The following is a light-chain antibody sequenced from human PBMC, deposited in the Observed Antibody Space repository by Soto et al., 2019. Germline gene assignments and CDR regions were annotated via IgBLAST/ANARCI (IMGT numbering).Light chain of an antibody. CDR2: ETI. V-gene: IGKV3-11*01. Sequence: EIVLTQSPATLSLSPGERATLSCRASQSVTNYLAWYQQKAGQAPRLLIYETIHRATGIPARFSGSGSGTDCPLTISSLEPEDFAVYYCQHRSHWLITFGQGTRLEIK. CDR1: QSVTNY. J-gene: IGKJ5*01. CDR3: QHRSHWLIT.